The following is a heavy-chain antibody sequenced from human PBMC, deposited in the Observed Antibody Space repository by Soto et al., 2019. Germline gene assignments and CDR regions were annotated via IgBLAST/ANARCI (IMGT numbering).Heavy chain of an antibody. V-gene: IGHV3-30-3*01. J-gene: IGHJ6*02. D-gene: IGHD2-21*01. CDR1: GFTFSSYV. CDR3: ARAGCDGGRCYTLVGLRYGMDV. CDR2: ISYDGNNK. Sequence: QVQLVESGGGVVQPGRSLRLSCAASGFTFSSYVMHWVRQAPGKGLEWVAVISYDGNNKYYAVSVKGRFTISRDNSKNTLYLQMNSLRAEDTAVYSCARAGCDGGRCYTLVGLRYGMDVWGQGTTVTVSS.